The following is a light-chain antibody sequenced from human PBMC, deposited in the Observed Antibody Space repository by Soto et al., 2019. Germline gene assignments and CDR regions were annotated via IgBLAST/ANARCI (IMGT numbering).Light chain of an antibody. CDR3: SSFSRSTTLDYV. CDR1: SSDIGYYNY. Sequence: QSVLTQPASVSGSPGQWITISCTGTSSDIGYYNYVSWYQQDPGKAPKLIIYEVSNRPSGVSNRFSGSKSGNTASLTISGLQAEDEADYYCSSFSRSTTLDYVFGTGTKLTVL. V-gene: IGLV2-14*01. CDR2: EVS. J-gene: IGLJ1*01.